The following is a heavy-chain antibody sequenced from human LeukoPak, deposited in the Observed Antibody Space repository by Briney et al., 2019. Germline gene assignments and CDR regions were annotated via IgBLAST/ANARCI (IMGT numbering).Heavy chain of an antibody. Sequence: SGTLSLTCTVSGGSVSSGDYYWSWIRQPPGKGLEWIGYIYYSGSTYYNPSLKSRVTISVDTSKNQFSLKLSSVTAADTAVYYCASSRRYYYDSSGYYAFDIWGQGTMVTVSS. CDR1: GGSVSSGDYY. CDR2: IYYSGST. V-gene: IGHV4-30-4*08. J-gene: IGHJ3*02. CDR3: ASSRRYYYDSSGYYAFDI. D-gene: IGHD3-22*01.